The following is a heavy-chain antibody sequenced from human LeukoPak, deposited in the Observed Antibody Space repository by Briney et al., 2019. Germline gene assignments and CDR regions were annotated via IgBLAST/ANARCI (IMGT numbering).Heavy chain of an antibody. CDR2: ISSSSSYI. D-gene: IGHD6-19*01. CDR3: ARVGYSSGWNTYYFDY. J-gene: IGHJ4*02. CDR1: GFTFSSYD. V-gene: IGHV3-21*01. Sequence: PGGSLRLSCAASGFTFSSYDVPWVRQATGKGLEWVSSISSSSSYIYYADSVKGRFTISRANAKHSLSLQMNSLRAEDTAVYYCARVGYSSGWNTYYFDYWGQGTLVTVSS.